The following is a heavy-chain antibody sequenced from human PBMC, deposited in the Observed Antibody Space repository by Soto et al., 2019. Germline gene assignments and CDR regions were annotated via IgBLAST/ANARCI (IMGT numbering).Heavy chain of an antibody. CDR3: AAVPLTSGVVSGRFDP. CDR2: ISHRGST. J-gene: IGHJ5*02. Sequence: QVHLQESGPGLVKPSGTLAPTCAVSGDSLSSDKWWTWVRQPPGKGLEWIGEISHRGSTNYSPSFKGRLSLSVDTTKTQFSLRLSSVTAADTAVYYCAAVPLTSGVVSGRFDPWGQGIKVTVSS. CDR1: GDSLSSDKW. V-gene: IGHV4-4*02. D-gene: IGHD3-3*01.